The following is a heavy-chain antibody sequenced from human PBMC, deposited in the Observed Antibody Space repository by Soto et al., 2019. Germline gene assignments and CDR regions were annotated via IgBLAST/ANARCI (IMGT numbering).Heavy chain of an antibody. V-gene: IGHV5-10-1*01. CDR2: IDPSDSYT. CDR1: GYTFTSYW. Sequence: GESLKISCKGSGYTFTSYWISWVRQMPGKGLEWMGRIDPSDSYTNYSPSFQGHVTISADKSISTAYLQWSSLKASDTAMYYCARYDFSNSFWFDPWGQGTLVTVSS. CDR3: ARYDFSNSFWFDP. D-gene: IGHD3-3*01. J-gene: IGHJ5*02.